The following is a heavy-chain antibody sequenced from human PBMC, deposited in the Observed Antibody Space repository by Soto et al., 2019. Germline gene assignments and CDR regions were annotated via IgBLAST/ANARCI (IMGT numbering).Heavy chain of an antibody. CDR3: ARAGRGCHRDNYYCRCV. CDR1: GFTFSSYW. Sequence: LRLSCAASGFTFSSYWMSWVRQAPGKGLEWVANIKQDGSEKYYVDSVKGRFTISRDNAKNSLYLQMNSLRAEDTAVYYCARAGRGCHRDNYYCRCVQGKGCTCTVSS. D-gene: IGHD2-15*01. V-gene: IGHV3-7*01. J-gene: IGHJ6*03. CDR2: IKQDGSEK.